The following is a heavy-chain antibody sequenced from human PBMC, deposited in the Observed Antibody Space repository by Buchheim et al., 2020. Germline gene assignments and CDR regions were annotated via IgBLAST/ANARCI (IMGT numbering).Heavy chain of an antibody. J-gene: IGHJ4*02. Sequence: QVQLVESGGDVVQPGRSLRLSCAASGFTFSSYAMHWVRQAPGKGLEWVAVISYDGSNKYYADSVKGRFTISRDNSKNTLYLQMNSLRAEDTAVYYCARDRWSYYLDYWGQGTL. CDR3: ARDRWSYYLDY. V-gene: IGHV3-30-3*01. CDR2: ISYDGSNK. CDR1: GFTFSSYA. D-gene: IGHD1-26*01.